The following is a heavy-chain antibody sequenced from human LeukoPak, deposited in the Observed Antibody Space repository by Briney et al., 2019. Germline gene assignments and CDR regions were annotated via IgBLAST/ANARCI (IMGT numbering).Heavy chain of an antibody. CDR3: ARETAGGGMDV. CDR1: GFTFSSYS. V-gene: IGHV3-21*01. J-gene: IGHJ6*02. D-gene: IGHD1-14*01. CDR2: ISSSSYI. Sequence: GGSLRLSCAASGFTFSSYSMNWVRQAPGKGLEWVSSISSSSYIYYADSVKGRFTISRDNAKNSLYLQMNSLRAEDTAVYYCARETAGGGMDVWGQGTTVTVSS.